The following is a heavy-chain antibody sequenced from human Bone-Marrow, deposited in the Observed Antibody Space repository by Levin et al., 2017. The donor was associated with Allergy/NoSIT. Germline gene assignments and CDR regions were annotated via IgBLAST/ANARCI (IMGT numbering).Heavy chain of an antibody. Sequence: GGSLRLSCAASGFTFSSYAMHWVRQAPGKGLEWVAVISYDGSNKYYADSVKGRFTISRDNSKNTLYLQMNSLRAEDTAVYYCARDLTFSLPAEYFQHWGQGTLVTVSS. CDR2: ISYDGSNK. CDR3: ARDLTFSLPAEYFQH. J-gene: IGHJ1*01. V-gene: IGHV3-30-3*01. CDR1: GFTFSSYA. D-gene: IGHD3-16*01.